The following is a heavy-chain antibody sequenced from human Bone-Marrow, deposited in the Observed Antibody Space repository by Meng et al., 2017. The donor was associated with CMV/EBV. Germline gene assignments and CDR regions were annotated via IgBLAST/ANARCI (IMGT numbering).Heavy chain of an antibody. D-gene: IGHD1-26*01. Sequence: ASVKVSCKASGYTFTSYDINWVRQATGQGLEWMGWMNPNSGNTGYAQKFQGRVTMTRNTSISTAYMELSSLRSEDTAVYYCARAPRGSYYSTTKLGNWFDPWGQGTLVTVSS. CDR2: MNPNSGNT. CDR3: ARAPRGSYYSTTKLGNWFDP. V-gene: IGHV1-8*01. J-gene: IGHJ5*02. CDR1: GYTFTSYD.